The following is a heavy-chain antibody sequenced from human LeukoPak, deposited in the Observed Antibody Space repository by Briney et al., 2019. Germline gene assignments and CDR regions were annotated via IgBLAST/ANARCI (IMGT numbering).Heavy chain of an antibody. CDR3: AASSTSWERLTTFDP. CDR1: GGSISSYY. Sequence: SETLSLTCTVPGGSISSYYWSWIRQPPGKGLEWIGYIYYSGSTNYNPSLKSRVTISVDTSKNQFSLKLSSVTAADTAVYYCAASSTSWERLTTFDPWGQGTLVTVSS. V-gene: IGHV4-59*01. D-gene: IGHD2-2*01. J-gene: IGHJ5*02. CDR2: IYYSGST.